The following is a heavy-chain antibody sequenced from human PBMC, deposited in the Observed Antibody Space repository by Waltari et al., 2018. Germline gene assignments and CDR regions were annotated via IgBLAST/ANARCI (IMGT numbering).Heavy chain of an antibody. CDR2: IKEDGSEN. Sequence: EVQLVESWGGLVQPGGSLRLSCVASGFTFSHYWITWVRQAPGQGLEWVASIKEDGSENHYVDSVKGRFTISRDNAENSVNLQMNSLRAEDTAVYYCTRDPLRRYDYWGQGTLVTVSS. V-gene: IGHV3-7*01. J-gene: IGHJ4*02. CDR1: GFTFSHYW. D-gene: IGHD3-16*01. CDR3: TRDPLRRYDY.